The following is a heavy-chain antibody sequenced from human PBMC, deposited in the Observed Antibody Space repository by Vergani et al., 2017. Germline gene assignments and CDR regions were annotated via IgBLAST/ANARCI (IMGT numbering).Heavy chain of an antibody. Sequence: QLQLQESGSGLVKPSQTLSLTCAVSGGSISSGGYSWSWIRQPPGKGLEWIGYIYHSGSTYYNPSLKSRVTISVDRSKNQFSLKLSSVTAADTAVYYCASFKVGATEFDYWGQGTLVTASS. D-gene: IGHD1-26*01. J-gene: IGHJ4*02. CDR1: GGSISSGGYS. V-gene: IGHV4-30-2*01. CDR2: IYHSGST. CDR3: ASFKVGATEFDY.